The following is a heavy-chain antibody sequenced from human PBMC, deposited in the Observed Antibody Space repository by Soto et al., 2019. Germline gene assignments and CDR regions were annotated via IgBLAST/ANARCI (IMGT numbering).Heavy chain of an antibody. CDR1: GFTFSSYT. D-gene: IGHD2-2*01. V-gene: IGHV3-48*02. Sequence: GGSLRLSCAASGFTFSSYTMSWVRQAPGKGLEWVSYISTSASTIFYVDSVKGRFTVSRDNAKNSLYLQMNSLRDEDTAVYYCARDFVCISTSCYEGDWGQGTLVTVSS. CDR2: ISTSASTI. J-gene: IGHJ4*02. CDR3: ARDFVCISTSCYEGD.